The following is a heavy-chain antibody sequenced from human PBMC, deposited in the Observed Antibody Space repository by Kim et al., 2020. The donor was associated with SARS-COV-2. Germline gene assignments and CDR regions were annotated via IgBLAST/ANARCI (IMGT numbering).Heavy chain of an antibody. J-gene: IGHJ6*02. CDR3: ARHTSISDSSKFYYGMDV. Sequence: SETLSLTCSVSGGSISSYYWSWIRQPPGKGLEWIGYIYYSGSTKYNPSLRSRVTTSVDTSKNQFSLKLSSVTAADTAVYYCARHTSISDSSKFYYGMDVWGQGTTVTVSS. CDR1: GGSISSYY. V-gene: IGHV4-59*13. CDR2: IYYSGST. D-gene: IGHD6-19*01.